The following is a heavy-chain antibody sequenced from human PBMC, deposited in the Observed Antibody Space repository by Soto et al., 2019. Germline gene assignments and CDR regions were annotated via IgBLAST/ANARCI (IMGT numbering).Heavy chain of an antibody. V-gene: IGHV4-59*08. CDR3: ARETYGDYVGYFDP. CDR1: GGSISNYY. Sequence: SETLSLTCTVSGGSISNYYWTWIRQPPGKGLEWIGYIYYSGSTNYNPSLKSRVTISVNTSKNQFSLKLSSVTAADTAVYYCARETYGDYVGYFDPWGQGIQVTVSS. D-gene: IGHD4-17*01. J-gene: IGHJ5*02. CDR2: IYYSGST.